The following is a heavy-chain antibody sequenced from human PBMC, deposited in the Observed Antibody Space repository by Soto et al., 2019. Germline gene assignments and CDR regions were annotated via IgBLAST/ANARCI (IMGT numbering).Heavy chain of an antibody. CDR1: GYTFTSYA. CDR3: AGGSGSYYSLNY. V-gene: IGHV1-3*01. J-gene: IGHJ4*02. D-gene: IGHD3-10*01. Sequence: QVQLVQSGAAVKKPGASVKVSCKASGYTFTSYAMHWVRQAPGHRLEWMGWINAGNGNTKYSQKFQGRVTITRDTSASTAYMELSSLRSEDTAVYYCAGGSGSYYSLNYWGQGTLVTVSS. CDR2: INAGNGNT.